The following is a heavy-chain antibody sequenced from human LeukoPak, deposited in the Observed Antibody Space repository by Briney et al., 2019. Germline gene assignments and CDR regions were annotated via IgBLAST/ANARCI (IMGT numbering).Heavy chain of an antibody. CDR1: GFTFGDYG. CDR3: ARSSITMIVVVIHTDAFDI. Sequence: GGSLRLSCAASGFTFGDYGMSWVRQAPGKGLEWVSGINWNGGSTGYADSVKGRFTISRDNAKNSLYLQMNSLRAEDTALYYCARSSITMIVVVIHTDAFDIWGQGTMVTVSS. D-gene: IGHD3-22*01. CDR2: INWNGGST. V-gene: IGHV3-20*04. J-gene: IGHJ3*02.